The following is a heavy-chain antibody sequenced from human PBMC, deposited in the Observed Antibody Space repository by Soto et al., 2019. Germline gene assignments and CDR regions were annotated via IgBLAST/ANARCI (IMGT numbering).Heavy chain of an antibody. CDR1: GYTFTSYY. D-gene: IGHD2-21*02. V-gene: IGHV1-46*01. J-gene: IGHJ6*02. Sequence: ASVKVSCKASGYTFTSYYMHWVRQAPGQGLEWMGIINPSGGSTSYAQKFQGRVTMTRDMSTSTVYMELSSLRSEDTAVYYCASKGGAPYCGGDCYPYGMDVWGQGTTVTVSS. CDR3: ASKGGAPYCGGDCYPYGMDV. CDR2: INPSGGST.